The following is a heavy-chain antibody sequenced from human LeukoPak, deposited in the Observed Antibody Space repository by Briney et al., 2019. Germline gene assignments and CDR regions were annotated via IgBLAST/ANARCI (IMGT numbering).Heavy chain of an antibody. CDR1: AFPFSSYS. D-gene: IGHD3-10*01. CDR3: AAYYYGSGSRALDY. J-gene: IGHJ4*02. Sequence: GGSLRLSCAVSAFPFSSYSINWVRQAPGKGLEWISSISGSTTYIHYADSVRGRFTISRDSANNSVFLQMNGLRAEDTAMYFCAAYYYGSGSRALDYWGQGILVTVSS. V-gene: IGHV3-21*01. CDR2: ISGSTTYI.